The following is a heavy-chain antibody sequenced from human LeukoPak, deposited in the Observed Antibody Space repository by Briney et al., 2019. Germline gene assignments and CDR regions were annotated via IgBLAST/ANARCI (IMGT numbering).Heavy chain of an antibody. CDR2: ISSSSSTI. CDR1: GFTFSSYS. Sequence: GRSLRLSCAASGFTFSSYSMNWVRQAPGKGLEWVSYISSSSSTIYYADSVKGRFTISRDNAKNSLYLQMNSLRAEDTAVYYCARIVATRVDYWGQGTLVTVSS. V-gene: IGHV3-48*04. D-gene: IGHD5-12*01. CDR3: ARIVATRVDY. J-gene: IGHJ4*02.